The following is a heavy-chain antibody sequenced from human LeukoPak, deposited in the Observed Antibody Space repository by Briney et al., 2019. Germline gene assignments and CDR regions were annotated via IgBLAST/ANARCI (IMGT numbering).Heavy chain of an antibody. J-gene: IGHJ4*02. CDR3: ARVQKSRKSVASAVDC. CDR1: GFTFSSYW. D-gene: IGHD5-12*01. V-gene: IGHV3-7*01. CDR2: IKQDGSEK. Sequence: GGSLRLSCAASGFTFSSYWMSWVRQAPGKGLEWVANIKQDGSEKYYVDSVKGRFTISRDNAKNSLYLQMNSLRVEDTAVYYCARVQKSRKSVASAVDCWGQGTVVIVSS.